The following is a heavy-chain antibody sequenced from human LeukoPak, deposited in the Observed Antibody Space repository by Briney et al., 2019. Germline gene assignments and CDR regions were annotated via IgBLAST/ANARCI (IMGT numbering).Heavy chain of an antibody. CDR1: GFTVSSNY. J-gene: IGHJ4*02. D-gene: IGHD1-26*01. CDR2: IYSGGST. Sequence: GGSPRLSCAASGFTVSSNYMSWVRQAPGKGLEWVSVIYSGGSTYYADSVKGRFTISRDNSKNTLYLQMNSLRAEDTAVYYCARVTVGAVDYWGQGTLVTVSS. CDR3: ARVTVGAVDY. V-gene: IGHV3-53*01.